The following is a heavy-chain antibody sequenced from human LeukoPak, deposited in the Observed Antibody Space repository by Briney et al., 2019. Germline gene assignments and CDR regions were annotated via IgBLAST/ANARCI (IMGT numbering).Heavy chain of an antibody. J-gene: IGHJ5*02. V-gene: IGHV1-2*02. CDR1: GYIFTDYY. D-gene: IGHD6-13*01. Sequence: ASVKVSCKASGYIFTDYYINWVRQAPGQGLEWMGWINPNSGGTNYALKFQGRVTMTRDTSIRTAYMELSRLRSDDTAVYYCARGRSSSWYNWFDPWGQGTLVTVSS. CDR2: INPNSGGT. CDR3: ARGRSSSWYNWFDP.